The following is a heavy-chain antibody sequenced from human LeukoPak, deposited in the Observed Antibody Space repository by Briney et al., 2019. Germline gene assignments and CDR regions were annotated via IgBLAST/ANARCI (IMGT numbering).Heavy chain of an antibody. J-gene: IGHJ4*02. D-gene: IGHD6-13*01. CDR3: AKDMQQLTC. CDR2: ISASGSNT. Sequence: GGSLRLSCAASGFTFSSYAMSWVRQAPGKGLEWVSGISASGSNTYYADSVKGRFTISRDNSKNTLYVQMNSLRAEDTAVYYCAKDMQQLTCWGQGTLVTVSS. CDR1: GFTFSSYA. V-gene: IGHV3-23*01.